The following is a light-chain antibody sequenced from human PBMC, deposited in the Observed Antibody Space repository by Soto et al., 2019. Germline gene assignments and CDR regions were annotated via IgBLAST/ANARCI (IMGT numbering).Light chain of an antibody. CDR2: DAS. CDR1: QSVSSY. J-gene: IGKJ5*01. Sequence: IVLTHAPSTLSLSPGERATLSCMSSQSVSSYLAWYQQKPGQAPRLLIYDASNRATGIPARFSGSGSGTDFTLTISSLEPEDFAVYYCQQRSNWPPITFGQGTRLEIK. V-gene: IGKV3-11*01. CDR3: QQRSNWPPIT.